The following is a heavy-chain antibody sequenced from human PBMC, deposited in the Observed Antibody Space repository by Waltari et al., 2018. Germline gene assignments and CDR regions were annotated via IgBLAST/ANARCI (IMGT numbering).Heavy chain of an antibody. Sequence: QLQLQESGPGLVKPSETLSLTCTVSGGSISSSSYYWGWIRQPPGKGLEWIGSIYYSGSTYCNPSLKSRVTISVDTSKNQLSLKLSSVTAADTAVYYCAIRRDGYKQSESYWYFDLWGRGTLVTVSS. V-gene: IGHV4-39*01. CDR3: AIRRDGYKQSESYWYFDL. J-gene: IGHJ2*01. CDR2: IYYSGST. D-gene: IGHD5-12*01. CDR1: GGSISSSSYY.